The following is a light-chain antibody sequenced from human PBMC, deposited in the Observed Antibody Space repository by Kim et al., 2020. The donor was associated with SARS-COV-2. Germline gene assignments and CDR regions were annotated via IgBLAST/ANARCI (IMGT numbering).Light chain of an antibody. CDR1: RTNIGSNV. V-gene: IGLV1-44*01. CDR3: VAWDDSLNGSV. Sequence: GQRVTIPCSGSRTNIGSNVVNWYQQLPGTAPKLLMYSNDYRPSGVPDRFSGSKSGTSASLAISGLQSEDEADYYCVAWDDSLNGSVFGGGTQLTVL. J-gene: IGLJ3*02. CDR2: SND.